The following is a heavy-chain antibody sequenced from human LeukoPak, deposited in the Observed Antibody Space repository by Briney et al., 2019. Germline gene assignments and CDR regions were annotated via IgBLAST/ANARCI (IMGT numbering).Heavy chain of an antibody. CDR2: INTDGSSS. CDR1: GFPFSSYA. Sequence: GGSLRLYCAASGFPFSSYAMSWVRQAPGKGLVWVSRINTDGSSSTYADSVKGRFTISRDNPGNTLYLQMDSLRAEDTAVYYCARGPFSSSVGTGAYWGQGTLVTVSS. CDR3: ARGPFSSSVGTGAY. J-gene: IGHJ4*02. V-gene: IGHV3-74*01. D-gene: IGHD2-2*01.